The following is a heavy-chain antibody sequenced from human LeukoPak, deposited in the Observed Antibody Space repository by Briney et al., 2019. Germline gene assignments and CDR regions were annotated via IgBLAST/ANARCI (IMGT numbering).Heavy chain of an antibody. Sequence: ASVKVSCKAPGYTFTSYDINWVRQATGQGLEWMGWMNPNSGNTGYAQKFQGRVTITRNTSISTAYMELSSLRSEDTAVYYCARYPRSRYYFDYWGQGTLVTVSS. CDR2: MNPNSGNT. CDR1: GYTFTSYD. J-gene: IGHJ4*02. V-gene: IGHV1-8*03. CDR3: ARYPRSRYYFDY.